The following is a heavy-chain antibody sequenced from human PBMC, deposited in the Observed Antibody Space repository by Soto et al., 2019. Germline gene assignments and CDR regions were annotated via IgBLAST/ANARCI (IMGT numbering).Heavy chain of an antibody. CDR2: ISFSGSTI. CDR1: GFIFGDYE. J-gene: IGHJ6*02. D-gene: IGHD3-10*01. CDR3: TRGAGFFYGVDV. Sequence: GPLRLSCAASGFIFGDYEMNWVRQAPGKGLEWIAHISFSGSTIYYADSVKGRFSISRDNSNNFLYLQLSGLRADDSAVYYCTRGAGFFYGVDVWGLGTTVTVSS. V-gene: IGHV3-48*03.